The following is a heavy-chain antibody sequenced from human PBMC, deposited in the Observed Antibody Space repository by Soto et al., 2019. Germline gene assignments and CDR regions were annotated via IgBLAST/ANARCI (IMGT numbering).Heavy chain of an antibody. Sequence: ASVKVSCKASGYTFTGYYMRWVRQAPGQGLEWMGWINPNSGGTNYAQKFQGRVTMTRDTSISTAYMELSRLRSDDTAVYYCAIPPLEKGYSYGSVDYWGQGTLVTVSS. CDR2: INPNSGGT. CDR3: AIPPLEKGYSYGSVDY. CDR1: GYTFTGYY. V-gene: IGHV1-2*02. J-gene: IGHJ4*02. D-gene: IGHD5-18*01.